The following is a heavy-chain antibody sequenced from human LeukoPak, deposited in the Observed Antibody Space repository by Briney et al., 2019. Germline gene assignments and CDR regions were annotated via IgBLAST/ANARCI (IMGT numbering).Heavy chain of an antibody. CDR3: ARCIAVAGQRGKAFDY. D-gene: IGHD6-19*01. V-gene: IGHV4-59*01. Sequence: SETLSLTCTVSGGSISSYYWSWIRQPPGKGLEWIGYIYYSGSTNYNPSLKGRVTISVDTSKNQFSLKLSSVTAADTAVYYCARCIAVAGQRGKAFDYWGQGTLVTVSS. J-gene: IGHJ4*02. CDR1: GGSISSYY. CDR2: IYYSGST.